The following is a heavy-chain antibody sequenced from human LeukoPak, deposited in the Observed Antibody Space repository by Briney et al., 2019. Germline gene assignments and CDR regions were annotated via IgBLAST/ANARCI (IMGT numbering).Heavy chain of an antibody. CDR1: GGSVSSGSYY. V-gene: IGHV4-61*01. D-gene: IGHD4-23*01. J-gene: IGHJ1*01. CDR3: ATPDYGGDSGGEYFPH. Sequence: PSETLSVTCTVSGGSVSSGSYYWSWIRQPPGKGLEWIGYIYYSGSTNYNPSLKSRVTISVDTSKNQFSLKLSSVTAADTAVYYCATPDYGGDSGGEYFPHWGQGTLVTVSS. CDR2: IYYSGST.